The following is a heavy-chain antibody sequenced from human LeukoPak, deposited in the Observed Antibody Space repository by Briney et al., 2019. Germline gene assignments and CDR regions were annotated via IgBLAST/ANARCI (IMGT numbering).Heavy chain of an antibody. V-gene: IGHV3-7*03. CDR2: IKQDGSEK. D-gene: IGHD2-2*01. Sequence: GGSLRLSCAASGFTFSSYWMSWVRQAPGKGLEWVANIKQDGSEKYYVDSVKGRFTISRDNAKNSLYLQMNSLRAEDTAVYYCARVGIVIVPAAIDPWGQGTLVTVSS. CDR3: ARVGIVIVPAAIDP. J-gene: IGHJ5*02. CDR1: GFTFSSYW.